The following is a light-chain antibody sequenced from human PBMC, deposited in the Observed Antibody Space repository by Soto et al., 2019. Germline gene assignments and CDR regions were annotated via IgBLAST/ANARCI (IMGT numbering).Light chain of an antibody. CDR2: DVS. V-gene: IGLV2-14*03. Sequence: QSALTQPASVSGSPGQSITISCTGTSSDVGSYKYVSWYQQQPGKVPKLVIYDVSNRPSGVSNRFSGSKSGNTASLTISGLQADDEADYYCSSYIGNLQLEFGGGTKRTVL. CDR3: SSYIGNLQLE. CDR1: SSDVGSYKY. J-gene: IGLJ2*01.